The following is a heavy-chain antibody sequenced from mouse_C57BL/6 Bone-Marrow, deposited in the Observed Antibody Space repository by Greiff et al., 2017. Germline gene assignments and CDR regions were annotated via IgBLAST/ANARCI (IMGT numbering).Heavy chain of an antibody. CDR3: ASELGFDY. CDR1: GYTFTSYW. V-gene: IGHV1-61*01. D-gene: IGHD4-1*01. J-gene: IGHJ2*01. CDR2: IYPSDSET. Sequence: VQLQQPGAELVRPGSSVKLSCKASGYTFTSYWMDWVKQRPGQGLEWIGNIYPSDSETHYNQKFKDKATLTVDKSSSTAYMQLSSLTSEDSAVYYCASELGFDYWGQGTTRTVSS.